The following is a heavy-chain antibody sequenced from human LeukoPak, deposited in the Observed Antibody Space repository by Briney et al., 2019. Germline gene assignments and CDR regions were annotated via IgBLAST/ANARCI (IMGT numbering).Heavy chain of an antibody. D-gene: IGHD6-19*01. CDR1: GGSFSGYY. Sequence: SETLSLTCAVYGGSFSGYYWSWIRQPPGKGLEWIGSIYYSGSTYYNPSLKSRVTISVDTSKNQFSLKLSSVTAADTAVYYCARETIAVAGSWFDPWGQGTLVTVSS. CDR2: IYYSGST. CDR3: ARETIAVAGSWFDP. J-gene: IGHJ5*02. V-gene: IGHV4-34*01.